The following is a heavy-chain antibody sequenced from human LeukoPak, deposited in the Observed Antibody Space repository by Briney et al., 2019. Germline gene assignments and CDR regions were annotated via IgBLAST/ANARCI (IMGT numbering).Heavy chain of an antibody. V-gene: IGHV3-23*01. CDR1: GFNFSNFA. CDR2: ISGTGVNT. CDR3: AKSSVRGVDSFDY. Sequence: GGSLRLSCAASGFNFSNFAMSWVRQAPGKGLEWVSSISGTGVNTHCADSARGRFTISRDYSKNTLYLRMSSLRAEDTAVYYCAKSSVRGVDSFDYWGQGTLVTVSS. D-gene: IGHD3-10*01. J-gene: IGHJ4*02.